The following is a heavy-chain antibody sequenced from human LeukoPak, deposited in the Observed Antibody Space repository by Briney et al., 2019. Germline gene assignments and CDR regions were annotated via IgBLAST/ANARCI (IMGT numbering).Heavy chain of an antibody. Sequence: TSGTLSLTCAVSGGSISSSNWWSWVRQPPGKGLEWIGEIYHSGSTNYNPSLKSRVTISVDKSKNQFSLKLSSVTAADTAVYYCARDGMNYSGYDHDAFDIWGQGTMVTVSS. D-gene: IGHD5-12*01. CDR1: GGSISSSNW. J-gene: IGHJ3*02. CDR2: IYHSGST. CDR3: ARDGMNYSGYDHDAFDI. V-gene: IGHV4-4*02.